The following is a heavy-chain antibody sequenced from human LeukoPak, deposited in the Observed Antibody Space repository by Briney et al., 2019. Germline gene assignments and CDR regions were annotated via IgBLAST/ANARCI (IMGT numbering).Heavy chain of an antibody. CDR1: GGTFSSYA. J-gene: IGHJ4*02. CDR2: IIPIFGTA. V-gene: IGHV1-69*13. D-gene: IGHD5-18*01. CDR3: ARDRGWAGYSYGFYY. Sequence: ASVKVSCKASGGTFSSYAISWVRQAPGQGLEWMGGIIPIFGTANYAQKFQGRVMITADESTSTAYMELSSLRSEDTAVYYCARDRGWAGYSYGFYYWGQGTLVTVS.